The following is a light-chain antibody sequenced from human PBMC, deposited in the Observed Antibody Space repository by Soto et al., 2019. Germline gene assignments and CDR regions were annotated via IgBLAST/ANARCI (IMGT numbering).Light chain of an antibody. Sequence: IQMTQSPSTLSASVGDRVTITCRASQSISDWLAWYQQKPGKAPKLLIFDASFLKSGVPSRFSGSGSGTEFTLTISSLQPDDFATYYCQQYDSYSRTFGQGTKVDIK. V-gene: IGKV1-5*01. J-gene: IGKJ1*01. CDR3: QQYDSYSRT. CDR1: QSISDW. CDR2: DAS.